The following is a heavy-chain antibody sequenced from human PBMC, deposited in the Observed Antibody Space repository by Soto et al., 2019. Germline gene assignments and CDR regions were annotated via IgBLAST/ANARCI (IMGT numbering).Heavy chain of an antibody. CDR3: ARPSCGAACYYYGMDV. J-gene: IGHJ6*02. Sequence: QVQLVQSGAEVKKPGSSVKVSCKASGGTFSSYTISWVRQAHGQGLEWMGGIIPTFGTADYAQKFQGRVTITADESTSTGYMELSSLRSEDTALYYCARPSCGAACYYYGMDVWGQGTAVTVSS. CDR2: IIPTFGTA. V-gene: IGHV1-69*12. CDR1: GGTFSSYT. D-gene: IGHD2-21*01.